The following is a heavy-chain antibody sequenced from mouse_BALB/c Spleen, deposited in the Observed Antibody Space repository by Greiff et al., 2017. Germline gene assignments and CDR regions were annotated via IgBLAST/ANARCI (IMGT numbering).Heavy chain of an antibody. CDR2: ILPGSGST. CDR3: ARTENYYGNYVG. Sequence: VQRVESGAELMKPGASVKISCKATGYTFSSYWIEWVKQRPGHGLEWIGEILPGSGSTNYNEKFKGKATFTADTSSNTAYMQLSSLTSEDSAVYYCARTENYYGNYVGWGQGTTLTVSS. D-gene: IGHD2-1*01. V-gene: IGHV1-9*01. J-gene: IGHJ2*01. CDR1: GYTFSSYW.